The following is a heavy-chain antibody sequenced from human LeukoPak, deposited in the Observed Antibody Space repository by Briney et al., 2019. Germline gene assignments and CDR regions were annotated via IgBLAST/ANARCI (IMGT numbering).Heavy chain of an antibody. D-gene: IGHD3-3*01. V-gene: IGHV3-30*03. CDR1: GFTFSSYG. Sequence: GRSLRLSCTASGFTFSSYGMHWVRQAPGKGLEWVAVISYDGSNKYYADSVKGRFTISRDNSKNTLYLQMNSLRAEDTAVYYCARGWLVYQGDYFDYWGQGTLVTLSS. CDR3: ARGWLVYQGDYFDY. CDR2: ISYDGSNK. J-gene: IGHJ4*02.